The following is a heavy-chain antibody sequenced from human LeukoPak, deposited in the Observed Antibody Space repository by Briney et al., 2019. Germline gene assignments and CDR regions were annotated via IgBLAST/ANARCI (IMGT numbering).Heavy chain of an antibody. Sequence: SQTLSLTCAISGDSVSSNSAAWNWIRQSPSRGLEWLGRTYYRSKWYNDYAVSVKSRITINPDTSKNQFSLQLNSVTPEDTAVYYCARAPGYCSRTSCYEMASFGYYYYMDVWGKGTTVTVSS. J-gene: IGHJ6*03. CDR2: TYYRSKWYN. V-gene: IGHV6-1*01. CDR3: ARAPGYCSRTSCYEMASFGYYYYMDV. D-gene: IGHD2-2*01. CDR1: GDSVSSNSAA.